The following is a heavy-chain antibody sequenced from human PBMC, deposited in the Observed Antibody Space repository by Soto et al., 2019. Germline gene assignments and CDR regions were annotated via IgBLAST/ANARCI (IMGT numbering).Heavy chain of an antibody. CDR2: ISYDGSNK. Sequence: QVQLVESGGGVVQPGRSLRLSCAASGFTFSSYAMHWVRQAPGKGLEWVAVISYDGSNKNYADSVKGRFTISRDNSKNTRYLQRNSLRAEDTAVYYCARDGTMQVYYGMDVWGQGTTVTVSS. CDR1: GFTFSSYA. V-gene: IGHV3-30-3*01. CDR3: ARDGTMQVYYGMDV. J-gene: IGHJ6*02. D-gene: IGHD3-10*01.